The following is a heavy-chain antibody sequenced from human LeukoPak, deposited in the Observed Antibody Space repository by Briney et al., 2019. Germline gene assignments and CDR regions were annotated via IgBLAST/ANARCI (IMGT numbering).Heavy chain of an antibody. CDR2: IRYDGSNK. J-gene: IGHJ4*02. Sequence: GGSLRLSCAASGFTFSSYGMHWVRQAPGKGLEWVAFIRYDGSNKYYADSVKGRFTISRDNAKNALYLQMNSLRTEDTAVYYCARDDWNDRDFDYWGQGTLVTVSS. CDR3: ARDDWNDRDFDY. CDR1: GFTFSSYG. D-gene: IGHD1-1*01. V-gene: IGHV3-30*02.